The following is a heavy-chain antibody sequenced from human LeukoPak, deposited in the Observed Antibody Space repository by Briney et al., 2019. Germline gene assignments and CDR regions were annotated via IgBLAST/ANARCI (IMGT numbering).Heavy chain of an antibody. CDR3: ARVSITMVRGVSFQH. V-gene: IGHV3-74*01. J-gene: IGHJ1*01. CDR2: INSDGSST. CDR1: GVTFSSYW. Sequence: PGVFRRLSCAASGVTFSSYWMHWVRQAPGKGLVWVSRINSDGSSTSYADSVKGRFTISRDNAKNTLYLQMNSLRAEDTAVYYCARVSITMVRGVSFQHWGQGTLVTVSS. D-gene: IGHD3-10*01.